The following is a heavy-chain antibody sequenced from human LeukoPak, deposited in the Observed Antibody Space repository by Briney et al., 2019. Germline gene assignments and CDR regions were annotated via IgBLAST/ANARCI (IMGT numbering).Heavy chain of an antibody. CDR3: ASPGYCSGGSCHYYFDY. CDR2: IIPIFGTA. D-gene: IGHD2-15*01. CDR1: GGTFSSYA. Sequence: SVKVSCKASGGTFSSYAISWVRQAPGQGLEWMGGIIPIFGTANYAQKFQGRVTITADESTSTAYMELSSLRSEDTAVYYCASPGYCSGGSCHYYFDYWGQGTLVTVSP. V-gene: IGHV1-69*13. J-gene: IGHJ4*02.